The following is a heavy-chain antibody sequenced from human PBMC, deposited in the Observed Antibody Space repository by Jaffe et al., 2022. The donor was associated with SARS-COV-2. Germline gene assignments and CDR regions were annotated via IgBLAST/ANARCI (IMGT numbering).Heavy chain of an antibody. J-gene: IGHJ4*02. Sequence: QVQLVESGGGVVQPGRSLRLSCAASGFTFSSYGMHWVRQAPGKGLEWVAVISYDGSNKYYADSVKGRFTISRDNSKNTLYLQMNSLRAEDTAVYYCAKEMGLYGDLDYWGQGTLVTVSS. V-gene: IGHV3-30*18. CDR1: GFTFSSYG. CDR2: ISYDGSNK. D-gene: IGHD4-17*01. CDR3: AKEMGLYGDLDY.